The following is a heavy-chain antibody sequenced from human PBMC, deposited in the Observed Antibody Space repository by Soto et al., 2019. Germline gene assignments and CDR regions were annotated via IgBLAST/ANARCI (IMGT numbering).Heavy chain of an antibody. D-gene: IGHD1-26*01. CDR2: INHSGST. Sequence: PSETLSLTCAVYGGSFSGYYWSWIRQPPGKGLEWIGEINHSGSTNYNPSLKSRVTISVDTSKNQFSLKLSSVTAADTAVYYCARGSGSYNFDYWGQGTLVPVSS. CDR1: GGSFSGYY. V-gene: IGHV4-34*01. CDR3: ARGSGSYNFDY. J-gene: IGHJ4*02.